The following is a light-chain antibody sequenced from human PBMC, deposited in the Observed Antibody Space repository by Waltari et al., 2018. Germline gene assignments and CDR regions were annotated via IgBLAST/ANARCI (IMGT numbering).Light chain of an antibody. Sequence: AFQLTQSPSSLSASVGDRVTITCRASQVIFTALAWYQQRPGKPPKLLIYGASILERGVPSRFSGSGSGTDFTLTISNLQPEDFATYYCQQFNAYPLTFGGGTTVDI. CDR2: GAS. CDR1: QVIFTA. V-gene: IGKV1-13*02. J-gene: IGKJ4*01. CDR3: QQFNAYPLT.